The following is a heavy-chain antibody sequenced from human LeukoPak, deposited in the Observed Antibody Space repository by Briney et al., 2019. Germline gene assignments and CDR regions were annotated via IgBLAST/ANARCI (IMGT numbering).Heavy chain of an antibody. D-gene: IGHD6-19*01. J-gene: IGHJ4*02. CDR1: GDSVSSTSAA. V-gene: IGHV6-1*01. Sequence: SRTLSLTCAISGDSVSSTSAAWNWIRQSPARGLEWLGRTFYRSKWKYDYAPSVKSRITVKPETSKNQFSLQLDSVTPEDTAVCYCARSSGWFDYWGQGILVTVSS. CDR2: TFYRSKWKY. CDR3: ARSSGWFDY.